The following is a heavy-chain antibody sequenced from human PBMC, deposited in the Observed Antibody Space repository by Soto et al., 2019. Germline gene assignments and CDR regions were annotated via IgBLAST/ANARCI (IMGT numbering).Heavy chain of an antibody. CDR2: INHSGST. V-gene: IGHV4-34*01. D-gene: IGHD6-13*01. Sequence: PSETLSLTCAVYGGSFSGYYWSWIRQPPGKGLEWIGEINHSGSTNYNPSLKSRVTISVDTSKNQFSLKLSSVTAADTAVYYCARGDSSWYVYYYYGMDVWGQGTTVTVSS. CDR3: ARGDSSWYVYYYYGMDV. J-gene: IGHJ6*02. CDR1: GGSFSGYY.